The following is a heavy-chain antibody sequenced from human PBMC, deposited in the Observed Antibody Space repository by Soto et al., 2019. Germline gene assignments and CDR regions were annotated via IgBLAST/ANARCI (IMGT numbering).Heavy chain of an antibody. CDR2: IYYSGST. D-gene: IGHD6-19*01. V-gene: IGHV4-59*12. Sequence: PSETLSLTCTVSGGSISSYYWSWIRQPPGKGLEWIGYIYYSGSTNYNPSLKSRVTISVDTAKNQFSLQVSSVTAADTAVYYCARGKEQWVVRPLDYWGRGTLVTVSS. CDR1: GGSISSYY. CDR3: ARGKEQWVVRPLDY. J-gene: IGHJ4*02.